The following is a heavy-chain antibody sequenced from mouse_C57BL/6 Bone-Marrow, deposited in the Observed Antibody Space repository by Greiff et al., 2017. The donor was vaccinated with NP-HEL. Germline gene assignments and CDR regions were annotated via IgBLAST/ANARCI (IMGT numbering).Heavy chain of an antibody. V-gene: IGHV1-26*01. D-gene: IGHD4-1*01. CDR2: INPNNGGT. Sequence: VQLQQSGPELVKPGASVKISCKASGYTFTDYYMNWVKQSHGKSLEWIGDINPNNGGTSYNQKFKGKATLTVDKSSSTAYMELRSLTSEDSAVYYCARSKLGLDYWGQGTTHTVSS. CDR1: GYTFTDYY. CDR3: ARSKLGLDY. J-gene: IGHJ2*01.